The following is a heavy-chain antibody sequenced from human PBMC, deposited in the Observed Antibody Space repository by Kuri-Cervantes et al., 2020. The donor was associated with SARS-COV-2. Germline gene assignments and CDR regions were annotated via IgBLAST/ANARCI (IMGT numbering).Heavy chain of an antibody. Sequence: GGSLRLSCAASGFTFSSYGMHWVRQAPGKGLEWVAFIRYDGSNKYYADSVKGRFTISRDNSKNTLYLQMNSLRAEDTAVYFCVTLPRSGRSPRWFSVWFDPWGQGTLVTVSS. CDR2: IRYDGSNK. V-gene: IGHV3-30*02. CDR3: VTLPRSGRSPRWFSVWFDP. CDR1: GFTFSSYG. J-gene: IGHJ5*02. D-gene: IGHD3-10*01.